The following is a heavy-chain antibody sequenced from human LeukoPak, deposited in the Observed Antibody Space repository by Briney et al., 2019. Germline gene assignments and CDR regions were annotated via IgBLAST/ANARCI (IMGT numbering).Heavy chain of an antibody. CDR2: ISYDGSNK. J-gene: IGHJ4*02. CDR3: AKIVRSSPSVY. CDR1: GFTFSSYA. Sequence: GGSLRLSCAASGFTFSSYAMHWVRQAPGKGLEWVAVISYDGSNKYYADSVKGRFTISRDNSKNTLYLQMNSLRAEDTAVYYCAKIVRSSPSVYWGQGTLVTVSS. V-gene: IGHV3-30-3*02. D-gene: IGHD2/OR15-2a*01.